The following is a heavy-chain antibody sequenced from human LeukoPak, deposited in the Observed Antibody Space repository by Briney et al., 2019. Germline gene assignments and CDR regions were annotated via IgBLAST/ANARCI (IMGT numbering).Heavy chain of an antibody. CDR1: GYTFTDYY. CDR2: VHPEDGEI. V-gene: IGHV1-69-2*01. Sequence: ASVKISCKVSGYTFTDYYLHWVQQAPGKGLEWLGLVHPEDGEIDYAEDFQGRITITEDTSTNTAYKELTSLRCEDTALYYCATDQKGAFDFWGQGTLVTVSS. CDR3: ATDQKGAFDF. J-gene: IGHJ3*01.